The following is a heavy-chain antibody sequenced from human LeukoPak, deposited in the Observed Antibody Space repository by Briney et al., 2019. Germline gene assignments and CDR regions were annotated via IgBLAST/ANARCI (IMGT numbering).Heavy chain of an antibody. J-gene: IGHJ6*03. V-gene: IGHV3-9*03. Sequence: GRSLRLSCAASGFIFDDYAMHWVRQAPGKGLEWVSGISWNSGSIGYADPVKGRFTVSRDNAKNSLYLQMNSLRAEDMALYYCAKDIGRLSYYMDVWGKGTTVTVSS. CDR2: ISWNSGSI. CDR3: AKDIGRLSYYMDV. CDR1: GFIFDDYA.